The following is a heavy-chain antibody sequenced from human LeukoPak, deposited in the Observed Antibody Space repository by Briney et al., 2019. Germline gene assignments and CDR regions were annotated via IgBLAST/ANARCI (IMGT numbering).Heavy chain of an antibody. Sequence: SETLSLTCTVSNGSISSYYWSWIRQPPGKGLEWIGYISYSGSTNYNLSLKSRVTISVDTSKNQFSLKLSSVTAADTAVYYCARHRYSSGWSDYDYWGQGTLVTVSS. J-gene: IGHJ4*02. CDR3: ARHRYSSGWSDYDY. V-gene: IGHV4-59*08. CDR2: ISYSGST. D-gene: IGHD6-19*01. CDR1: NGSISSYY.